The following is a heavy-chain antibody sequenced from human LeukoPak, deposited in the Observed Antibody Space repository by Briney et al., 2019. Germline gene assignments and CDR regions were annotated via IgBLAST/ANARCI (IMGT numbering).Heavy chain of an antibody. V-gene: IGHV4-4*02. CDR2: IYHSGST. CDR1: GGSISSSNW. Sequence: SETLSLTCAVSGGSISSSNWWSWVRQPPGKGLEWIGEIYHSGSTNYNPSLKSRVTISVDKSENQFSLKLSSVTAADTAVYYCAREGRDCSGGSCYLDYWGQGTLVTVSS. J-gene: IGHJ4*02. D-gene: IGHD2-15*01. CDR3: AREGRDCSGGSCYLDY.